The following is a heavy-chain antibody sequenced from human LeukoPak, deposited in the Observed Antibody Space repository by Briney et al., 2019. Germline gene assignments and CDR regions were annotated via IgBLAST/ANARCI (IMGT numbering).Heavy chain of an antibody. CDR1: GGSISSSNW. Sequence: SGTLSLTCAVSGGSISSSNWWSRVRQPPGKGLEWIGEIYHSGSTNYNPSLKSRVTISVDKSKNQFSLKLSSVTAADTAVYYCARKTDSSGYYPPPNYFDYWGQGTLVTVSS. CDR3: ARKTDSSGYYPPPNYFDY. CDR2: IYHSGST. V-gene: IGHV4-4*02. D-gene: IGHD3-22*01. J-gene: IGHJ4*02.